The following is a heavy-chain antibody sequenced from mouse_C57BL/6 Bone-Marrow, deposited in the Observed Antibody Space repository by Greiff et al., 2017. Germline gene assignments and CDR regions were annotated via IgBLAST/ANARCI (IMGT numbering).Heavy chain of an antibody. Sequence: EVKLVESGGGLVQPKGSLKLSCAASGFSFNTYAMNWVRQAPGKGLEWVARIRSKSNNYATYYADSVKDRFTISRDDSESMLYLQMNNLKTEDTAMYYCVSDGYYLFADWGQGTLVTVSA. J-gene: IGHJ3*01. CDR3: VSDGYYLFAD. D-gene: IGHD2-3*01. V-gene: IGHV10-1*01. CDR2: IRSKSNNYAT. CDR1: GFSFNTYA.